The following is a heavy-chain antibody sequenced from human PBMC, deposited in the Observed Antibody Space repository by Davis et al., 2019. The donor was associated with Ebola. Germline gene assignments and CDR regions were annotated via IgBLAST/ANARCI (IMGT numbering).Heavy chain of an antibody. V-gene: IGHV3-30-3*01. CDR3: ATGPLAAARY. CDR1: GFTFSNYA. Sequence: PGGSLRLSCAASGFTFSNYAMNWVRQAPGKGLEWVAVISYDGSNEYYADSVKGRFTISRDNSKNTLYLQMNSLRSEDTAVYYCATGPLAAARYWGQGTLVTVSS. CDR2: ISYDGSNE. D-gene: IGHD6-13*01. J-gene: IGHJ4*02.